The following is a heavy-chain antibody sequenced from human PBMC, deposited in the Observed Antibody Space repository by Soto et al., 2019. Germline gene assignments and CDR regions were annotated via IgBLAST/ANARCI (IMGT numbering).Heavy chain of an antibody. J-gene: IGHJ6*03. D-gene: IGHD4-17*01. CDR2: IYYSGST. CDR3: ARGKYGDYYYYYYMDA. CDR1: GGSISSYY. Sequence: SETLSLTCTVSGGSISSYYWSWIRQPPGKGLEWIGYIYYSGSTNYNPSLKSRVTISVDTSKNQFSLKLSSVTAADTAVYYCARGKYGDYYYYYYMDAWGKGTTVTVSS. V-gene: IGHV4-59*01.